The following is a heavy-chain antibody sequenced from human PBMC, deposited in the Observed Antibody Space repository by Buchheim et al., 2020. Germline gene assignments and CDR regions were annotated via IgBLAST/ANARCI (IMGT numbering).Heavy chain of an antibody. CDR2: INHSGST. D-gene: IGHD3-22*01. CDR1: GGSFSGYY. V-gene: IGHV4-34*01. J-gene: IGHJ4*02. Sequence: QVQLQQWGAGLLKPSETLSLTCAVYGGSFSGYYWSWIRQPPGKGLEWIGEINHSGSTNYNPSLKSRVTISVDKSKNQFSLKLSSVTAADTAVYYCANDSSGYYYYDYWGQGTL. CDR3: ANDSSGYYYYDY.